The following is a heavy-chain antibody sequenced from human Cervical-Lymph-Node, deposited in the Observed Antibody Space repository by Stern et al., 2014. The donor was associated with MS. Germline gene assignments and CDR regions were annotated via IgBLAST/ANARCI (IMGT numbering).Heavy chain of an antibody. CDR3: ARGTGDNWFDP. CDR2: SSPPVGTA. Sequence: QVQLGQSGADVKKPGSAVRVSCKASGGVSWLRQAPGQGLEYRGGSSPPVGTAHYAERFQGRLTITADTSRNTTYMELRSLRSDDTAVYYCARGTGDNWFDPWGQGTLVSGSS. D-gene: IGHD3-10*01. J-gene: IGHJ5*02. CDR1: GG. V-gene: IGHV1-69*06.